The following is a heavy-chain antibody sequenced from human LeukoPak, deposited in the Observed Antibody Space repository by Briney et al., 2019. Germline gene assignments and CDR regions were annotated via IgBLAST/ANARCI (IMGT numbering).Heavy chain of an antibody. CDR2: ISSSGSTI. D-gene: IGHD2-15*01. CDR3: ARNSRYCSGGSCYMDAFDI. V-gene: IGHV3-48*03. J-gene: IGHJ3*02. Sequence: PGGSLRLSCAASGFTFSSYEMNWVRQAPGKGLEWVSYISSSGSTIYYADSVKGRFTISRDNAKNSLYLQMNSLRADDTAFYYCARNSRYCSGGSCYMDAFDIWGQGTMVTVSS. CDR1: GFTFSSYE.